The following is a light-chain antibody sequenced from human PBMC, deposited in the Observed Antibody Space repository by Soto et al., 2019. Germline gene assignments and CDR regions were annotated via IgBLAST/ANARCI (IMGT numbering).Light chain of an antibody. CDR3: SSYTTSSTWV. CDR1: SSDVGGYNY. V-gene: IGLV2-14*01. CDR2: EVS. J-gene: IGLJ3*02. Sequence: QSALTQPASVSGSPGQSITISCTGTSSDVGGYNYVSWYQQHPGKAPKLIIYEVSNRPSGVSNRSSGSKSGNTASLTISGLQAEDEADYYCSSYTTSSTWVFGGGTKLTVL.